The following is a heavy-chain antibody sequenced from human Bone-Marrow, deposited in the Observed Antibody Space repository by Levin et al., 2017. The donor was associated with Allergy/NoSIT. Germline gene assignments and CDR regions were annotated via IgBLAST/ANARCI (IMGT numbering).Heavy chain of an antibody. D-gene: IGHD2-15*01. J-gene: IGHJ4*02. CDR3: AKAYHVVVAATPSYFDY. CDR2: ISGSGRST. CDR1: GFTFSRTA. Sequence: LSLTCAASGFTFSRTAMSWVRQAPGKGLEWVSGISGSGRSTFYADSVKGRFTISRDNSKNTLYLQMNSLRAEDTAVYYCAKAYHVVVAATPSYFDYWGQGTLVTVSS. V-gene: IGHV3-23*01.